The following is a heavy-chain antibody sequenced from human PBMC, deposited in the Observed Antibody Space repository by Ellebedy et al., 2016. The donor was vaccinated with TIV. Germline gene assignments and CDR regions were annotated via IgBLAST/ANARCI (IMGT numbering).Heavy chain of an antibody. J-gene: IGHJ4*02. Sequence: ASVKVSCKAPGYTFTNNAIQWVRQAPGQRLEWMGSIDAGNGNTKYSQKFQGRVTITRDTFASTAYMELSSLRPEDTAVYYCARGLGSGTYYSFDYWGQGTLVTVSS. CDR3: ARGLGSGTYYSFDY. D-gene: IGHD3-10*01. CDR1: GYTFTNNA. CDR2: IDAGNGNT. V-gene: IGHV1-3*01.